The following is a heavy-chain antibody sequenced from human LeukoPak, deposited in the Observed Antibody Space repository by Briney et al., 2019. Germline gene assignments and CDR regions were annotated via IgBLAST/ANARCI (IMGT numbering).Heavy chain of an antibody. D-gene: IGHD2/OR15-2a*01. CDR1: GFTFSGAW. CDR3: ATGTEESTGLRPYFFYMDV. CDR2: HKRKTAGGTT. J-gene: IGHJ6*03. V-gene: IGHV3-15*01. Sequence: NPGGSLRLSCTASGFTFSGAWMSWGRQAPGKGLQWVGRHKRKTAGGTTDYAAPVQGRFTISTDDSKNTLYLQMNSLSTEDTGIYYCATGTEESTGLRPYFFYMDVWGTGTTVTVSS.